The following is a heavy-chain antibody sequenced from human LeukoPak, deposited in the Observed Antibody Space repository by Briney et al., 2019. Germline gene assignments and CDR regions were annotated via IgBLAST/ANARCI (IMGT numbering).Heavy chain of an antibody. CDR2: INHSGDI. V-gene: IGHV4-34*01. D-gene: IGHD3-22*01. CDR1: GGPFSGYY. CDR3: ARAPRCYDDSGGYNNYYYCAMDV. J-gene: IGHJ6*02. Sequence: SETLSLTCAASGGPFSGYYWNWIRQPPGKGLEWIGAINHSGDINYNPSLKSRVTISVDTSKNQFSLKVRSVTAADTAVYFCARAPRCYDDSGGYNNYYYCAMDVWGQGTTVTVSS.